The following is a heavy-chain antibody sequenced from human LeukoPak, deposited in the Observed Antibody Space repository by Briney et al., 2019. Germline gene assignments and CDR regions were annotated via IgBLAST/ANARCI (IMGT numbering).Heavy chain of an antibody. J-gene: IGHJ3*02. V-gene: IGHV3-30-3*01. CDR3: AREAQQLSAFDI. CDR2: ISYDGSNK. Sequence: PGGSLRLSCAASGFTFSSYAMHWVRQAPGKGLEWVAVISYDGSNKYYADSVKGRFTISRDNSKNTLYLQMNSLRAEDTAVYYCAREAQQLSAFDIWGQGTMVTVSS. D-gene: IGHD6-13*01. CDR1: GFTFSSYA.